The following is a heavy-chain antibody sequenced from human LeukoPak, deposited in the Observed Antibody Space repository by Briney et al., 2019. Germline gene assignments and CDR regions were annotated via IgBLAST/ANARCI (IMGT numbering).Heavy chain of an antibody. V-gene: IGHV3-66*04. Sequence: GGSLRLSCATSGFTASSTSIIWVRQAPGKGLEWVSYIRGDTSTEYAEYVRGRFTISRDDAKNTVYLQMNSLRVEDTSVYYCARRRGGYGDGDFDYWGQGTLVTVSS. CDR2: IRGDTST. CDR3: ARRRGGYGDGDFDY. J-gene: IGHJ4*02. CDR1: GFTASSTS. D-gene: IGHD4-17*01.